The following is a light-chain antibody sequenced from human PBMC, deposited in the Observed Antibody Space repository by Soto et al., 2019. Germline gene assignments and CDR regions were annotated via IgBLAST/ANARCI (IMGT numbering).Light chain of an antibody. CDR3: QHYGISPVT. CDR2: GPS. V-gene: IGKV3-20*01. CDR1: QSVGTR. Sequence: ETVLTQSPDTLSLSPGERAILSCWASQSVGTRLAWYQQRPGQPPRLLISGPSSRATGIPDRFSGSGSATDFTLTISRLEPDDFALYYCQHYGISPVTFGQGTRLEIK. J-gene: IGKJ5*01.